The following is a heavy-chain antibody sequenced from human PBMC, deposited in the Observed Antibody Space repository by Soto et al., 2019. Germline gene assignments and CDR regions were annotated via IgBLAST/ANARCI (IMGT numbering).Heavy chain of an antibody. V-gene: IGHV3-23*01. CDR1: GFTFSSYA. J-gene: IGHJ4*02. Sequence: GGSLTLSCAASGFTFSSYAMSWVRQAPGKGLEWVSAISGSGGSTYYADSVKGRFTISRDNSKNTLYLQMNSLRAEDTAVYYCAKDRPIYYDSSGYYSFDYRGQGNTVTVSS. D-gene: IGHD3-22*01. CDR3: AKDRPIYYDSSGYYSFDY. CDR2: ISGSGGST.